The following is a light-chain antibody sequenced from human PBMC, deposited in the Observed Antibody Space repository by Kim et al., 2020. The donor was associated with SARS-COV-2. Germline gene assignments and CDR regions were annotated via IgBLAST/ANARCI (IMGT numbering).Light chain of an antibody. CDR2: EDN. CDR3: QSYDSSNWV. Sequence: GQTVTSSCPRSMCSIARHNVQWYQQRPRRAPTTVIYEDNERPSGVPDRFSGSIDSSSNSASLTISGLKTEDEADYYCQSYDSSNWVFGGGTQLTVL. J-gene: IGLJ3*02. CDR1: MCSIARHN. V-gene: IGLV6-57*03.